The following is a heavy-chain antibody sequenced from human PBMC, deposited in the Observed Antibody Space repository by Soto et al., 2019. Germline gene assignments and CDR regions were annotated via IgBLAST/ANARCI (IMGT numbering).Heavy chain of an antibody. J-gene: IGHJ4*02. CDR3: ARATYYYESSGYYPGDY. Sequence: ASVKVSCKASGYTFTSYAMHWVRQAPGQRLEWMGWINAGNGNTKYSQKFQGRVTITRDTSASTAYMELSSLRSEDTAVYYCARATYYYESSGYYPGDYWGQGTLVTVSS. CDR2: INAGNGNT. V-gene: IGHV1-3*01. D-gene: IGHD3-22*01. CDR1: GYTFTSYA.